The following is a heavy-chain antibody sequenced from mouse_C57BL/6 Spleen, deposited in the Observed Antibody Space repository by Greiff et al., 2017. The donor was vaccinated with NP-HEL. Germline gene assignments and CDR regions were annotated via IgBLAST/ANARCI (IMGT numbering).Heavy chain of an antibody. J-gene: IGHJ4*01. CDR2: IYPGDGDT. Sequence: VQLQQSGPELVKPGASVTISCKASGYAFSSSWMNWVKQRPGKGLEWIGRIYPGDGDTNYNGKFKGKATLPADKPSSTAYMQLSSLTSEDSAVYFCARLDDGYAMDYWGQGTSVTVSS. CDR3: ARLDDGYAMDY. D-gene: IGHD2-3*01. CDR1: GYAFSSSW. V-gene: IGHV1-82*01.